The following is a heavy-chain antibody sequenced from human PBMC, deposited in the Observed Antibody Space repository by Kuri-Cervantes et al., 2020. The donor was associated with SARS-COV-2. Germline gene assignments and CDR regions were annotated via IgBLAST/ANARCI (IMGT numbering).Heavy chain of an antibody. D-gene: IGHD5-18*01. Sequence: GESLKISCAASGFTFDDYGMSWVRQAPGKGLEWVSGINWNGGSTGYADSVKGRFTISRDNPKNTLYLQMNSLRAEDTAVYYCVGETDTAMAFFDYWGQGTLVTVSS. J-gene: IGHJ4*02. CDR2: INWNGGST. CDR1: GFTFDDYG. CDR3: VGETDTAMAFFDY. V-gene: IGHV3-20*04.